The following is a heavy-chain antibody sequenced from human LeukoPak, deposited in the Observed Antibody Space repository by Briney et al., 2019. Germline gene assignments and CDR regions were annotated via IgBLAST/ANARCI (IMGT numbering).Heavy chain of an antibody. CDR1: GFTFDDYG. V-gene: IGHV3-20*01. D-gene: IGHD6-13*01. Sequence: GGSLRLSCTASGFTFDDYGMSWVRQAPGKGLEWVSGINWNGGSTDYADSVKGRFTISRDNAKNSLYLQINSLRAEDTALYHCVRGSYHSSRSLSWFDPWGQGTLVTVSS. CDR2: INWNGGST. CDR3: VRGSYHSSRSLSWFDP. J-gene: IGHJ5*02.